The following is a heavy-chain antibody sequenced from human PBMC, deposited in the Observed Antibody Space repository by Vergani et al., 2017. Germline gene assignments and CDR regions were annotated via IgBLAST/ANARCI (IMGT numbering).Heavy chain of an antibody. CDR2: IYYSGST. CDR1: GGSFSGYY. D-gene: IGHD6-13*01. J-gene: IGHJ4*02. Sequence: QVQLQQWGAGLLKPSETLSLTCAVYGGSFSGYYWSWIRQPPGKGLEWIGYIYYSGSTYYNPSLKSRVTISVDTSKNQFSLKLSSVTAADTAVYYCARHPRIAAAGPYYFDYWGQGTLVTVSS. V-gene: IGHV4-34*01. CDR3: ARHPRIAAAGPYYFDY.